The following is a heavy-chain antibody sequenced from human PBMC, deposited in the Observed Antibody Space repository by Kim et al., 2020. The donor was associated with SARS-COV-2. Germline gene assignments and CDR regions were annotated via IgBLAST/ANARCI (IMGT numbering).Heavy chain of an antibody. CDR3: ATRTTTVRRVRGSIDY. J-gene: IGHJ4*02. D-gene: IGHD4-4*01. V-gene: IGHV4-34*01. Sequence: LKSRVTKSVDTSKNQFSLKLSSVTAADTAVYYCATRTTTVRRVRGSIDYWGQGTLVTVSS.